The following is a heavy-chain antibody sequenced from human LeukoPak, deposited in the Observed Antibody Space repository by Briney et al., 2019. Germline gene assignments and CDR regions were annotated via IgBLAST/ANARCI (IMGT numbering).Heavy chain of an antibody. D-gene: IGHD3-10*01. V-gene: IGHV4-38-2*02. CDR1: GYSISSGYY. CDR2: INHSGST. J-gene: IGHJ4*02. CDR3: ARHRLRKIGSGSYYKARFDY. Sequence: KASETLSLTCTVSGYSISSGYYWGWIRQPPGKGLEWIGEINHSGSTNYNPSLKSRVTISVDTSKNQFSLKLSSVTAADTAVYYCARHRLRKIGSGSYYKARFDYWGQGTLVTVSS.